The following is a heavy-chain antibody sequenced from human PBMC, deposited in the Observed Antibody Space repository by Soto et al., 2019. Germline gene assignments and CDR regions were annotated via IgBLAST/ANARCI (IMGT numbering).Heavy chain of an antibody. CDR1: GFTFSSYS. CDR2: ISSSSSYI. CDR3: ARDQYHGPSPPGLDV. V-gene: IGHV3-21*01. J-gene: IGHJ6*02. Sequence: EVQLVESGGGLVKPGGSLRLSCAASGFTFSSYSMNWVRQAPGKGLEWVSSISSSSSYIYYADSVKGRFTISRDNAKNALYLQMNSLRAEDTAVYYCARDQYHGPSPPGLDVWGQGTTVTVSS. D-gene: IGHD2-8*01.